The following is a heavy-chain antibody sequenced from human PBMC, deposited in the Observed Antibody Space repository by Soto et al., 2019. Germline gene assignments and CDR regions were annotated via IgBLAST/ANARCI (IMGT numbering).Heavy chain of an antibody. CDR1: GGSISSGGYY. V-gene: IGHV4-31*03. J-gene: IGHJ6*02. CDR3: ARVYYDSSGYYYYYGMDV. D-gene: IGHD3-22*01. Sequence: PSETLSLTCTVSGGSISSGGYYWSWIRQHPGKGLEWIGYIYYSESTYYNPSLKSRVTISVDTSKNQFSLKLSSVTAADTAVYYCARVYYDSSGYYYYYGMDVWGQGTTVTVSS. CDR2: IYYSEST.